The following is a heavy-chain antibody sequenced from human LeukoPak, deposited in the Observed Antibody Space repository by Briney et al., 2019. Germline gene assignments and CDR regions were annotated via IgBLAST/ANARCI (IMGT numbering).Heavy chain of an antibody. D-gene: IGHD1-26*01. CDR1: GGSISSYY. CDR3: ARSIVGATSQKTYYYYMDV. Sequence: SETLSLTCTVSGGSISSYYWSWIRQPPGKGLEWIGYIYTSGSTNYNPSLKSRVTILADTSKNQFSLKLSSVTTADTAVYYCARSIVGATSQKTYYYYMDVWGEGTTVTVSS. CDR2: IYTSGST. V-gene: IGHV4-4*09. J-gene: IGHJ6*03.